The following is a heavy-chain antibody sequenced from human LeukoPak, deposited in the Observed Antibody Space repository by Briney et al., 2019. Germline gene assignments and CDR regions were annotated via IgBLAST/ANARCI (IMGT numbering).Heavy chain of an antibody. D-gene: IGHD1-26*01. CDR2: ISSTSRTI. Sequence: GGSLRLSCTASGFTFSSYSMNWVRQAPGKGLEWISYISSTSRTIYYADPVEGRFIISRENAKNSLYLQMNSLRVEDTAVYYCARDGAPLEIDYWGQGTLVTVSS. CDR1: GFTFSSYS. CDR3: ARDGAPLEIDY. J-gene: IGHJ4*02. V-gene: IGHV3-48*01.